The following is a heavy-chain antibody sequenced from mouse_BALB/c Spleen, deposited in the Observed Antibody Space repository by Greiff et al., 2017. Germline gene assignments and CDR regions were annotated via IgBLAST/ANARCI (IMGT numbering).Heavy chain of an antibody. CDR1: GFTFSSYA. Sequence: DVKLVESGGGLVKPGGSLKLSCAASGFTFSSYAMSWVRQTPEKRLEWVATISSGGSYTYYPDSVKGRFTISRDNAKNTLYLQMSSLRSEDMAMYYCARRGGNYPFAYWGQGTLVTVSA. J-gene: IGHJ3*01. CDR3: ARRGGNYPFAY. V-gene: IGHV5-9-3*01. D-gene: IGHD2-1*01. CDR2: ISSGGSYT.